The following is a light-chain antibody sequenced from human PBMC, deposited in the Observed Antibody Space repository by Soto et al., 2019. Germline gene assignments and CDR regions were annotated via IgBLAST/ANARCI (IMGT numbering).Light chain of an antibody. J-gene: IGKJ2*01. Sequence: EIVMTQSPATLSVSPGERATLSCRASQSISSNLAWSQQKPGQAPRLLIYGTSTRATGIPARFSGRGSGTEFTLTISSLQSEDCAVYYCQQCNDWPHTFGQGTKLEIK. CDR1: QSISSN. CDR2: GTS. CDR3: QQCNDWPHT. V-gene: IGKV3-15*01.